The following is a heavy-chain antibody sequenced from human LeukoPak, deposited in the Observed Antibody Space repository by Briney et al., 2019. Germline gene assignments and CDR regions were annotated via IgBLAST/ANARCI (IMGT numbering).Heavy chain of an antibody. D-gene: IGHD3-9*01. J-gene: IGHJ6*02. CDR3: ARSGFLTGYSSYYYGMDV. CDR1: GYSFTSYW. Sequence: GESLKISCKGSGYSFTSYWIGWVRQMPGKGLEWMGIIYPGDSDTRYSPSFQGQVTISADKSISTAYLQWSSLKASDTAMYYCARSGFLTGYSSYYYGMDVWGQGTTVTVSS. CDR2: IYPGDSDT. V-gene: IGHV5-51*01.